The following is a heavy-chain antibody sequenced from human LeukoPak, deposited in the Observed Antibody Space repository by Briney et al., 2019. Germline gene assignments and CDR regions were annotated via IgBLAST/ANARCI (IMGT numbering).Heavy chain of an antibody. Sequence: AGGSLRLSCAASGFSFTSYGMHWVRQAPGKGLEWVAVIWYDGSNKYYADSVKGRFTISRDNSKNTLYLQMNSLRAEDTAVYYCARVGADGGRAIDYWGQGTLVTVSS. CDR2: IWYDGSNK. D-gene: IGHD4-23*01. J-gene: IGHJ4*02. CDR1: GFSFTSYG. CDR3: ARVGADGGRAIDY. V-gene: IGHV3-33*01.